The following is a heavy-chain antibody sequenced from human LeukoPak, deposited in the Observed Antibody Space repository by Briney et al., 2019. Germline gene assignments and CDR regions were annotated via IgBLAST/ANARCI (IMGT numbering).Heavy chain of an antibody. CDR2: ISSSSSTI. J-gene: IGHJ4*02. V-gene: IGHV3-48*01. D-gene: IGHD1-26*01. CDR3: ATHSGSYYSDY. Sequence: GGSLRLSCAASGFTFSSYSMNWVRQAPGKGLEWVSYISSSSSTIYYADSVKGRFTISRDNAKNSLYLQMNSLRAEDTAVYYCATHSGSYYSDYWGQGTLVTVSS. CDR1: GFTFSSYS.